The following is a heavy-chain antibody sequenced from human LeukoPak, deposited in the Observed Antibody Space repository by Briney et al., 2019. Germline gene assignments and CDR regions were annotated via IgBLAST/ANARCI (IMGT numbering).Heavy chain of an antibody. CDR2: PNSGGT. J-gene: IGHJ6*03. CDR3: ASGYSSSWPYYYYYMDV. Sequence: PNSGGTNYAQKFHGRGTITRDTSISTAYMELSRLRSDDTAVYYCASGYSSSWPYYYYYMDVWGKGTTVTVSS. D-gene: IGHD6-13*01. V-gene: IGHV1-2*02.